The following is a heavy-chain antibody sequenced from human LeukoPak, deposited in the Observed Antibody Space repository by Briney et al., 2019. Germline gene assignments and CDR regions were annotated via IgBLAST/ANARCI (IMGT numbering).Heavy chain of an antibody. Sequence: SVKVSCKASGGTLSSYAISWVRQAPGQGLEWMGGIIPIFGTANYAQKFQGRVTITTDESTSTAYMELSSLRSEDTAVYYCAIPHKLVLNAFDIWGQGTMVTVSS. J-gene: IGHJ3*02. D-gene: IGHD6-13*01. CDR2: IIPIFGTA. CDR1: GGTLSSYA. V-gene: IGHV1-69*05. CDR3: AIPHKLVLNAFDI.